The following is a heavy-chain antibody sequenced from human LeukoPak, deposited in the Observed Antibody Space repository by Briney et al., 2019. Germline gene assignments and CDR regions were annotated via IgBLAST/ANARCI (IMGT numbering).Heavy chain of an antibody. V-gene: IGHV3-48*02. CDR3: ARAHTTAMAFHI. J-gene: IGHJ3*02. CDR2: ISGTGTTI. D-gene: IGHD1-26*01. Sequence: GGSLRLSCAASGFAYSSYSMDWVRQAPGKGLEWVSYISGTGTTIYYAGSVKGRFTISRDNAKNSLFLQMNSLRDEDTAVYYCARAHTTAMAFHIWGLGTMVTVSS. CDR1: GFAYSSYS.